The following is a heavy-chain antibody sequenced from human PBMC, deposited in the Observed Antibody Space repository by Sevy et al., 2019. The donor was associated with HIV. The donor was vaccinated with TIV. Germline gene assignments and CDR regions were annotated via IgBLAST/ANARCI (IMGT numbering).Heavy chain of an antibody. V-gene: IGHV3-33*01. CDR3: ARDRVAAVAGTDAFDI. Sequence: GGSLRLSCAASGFSFSRHGMHWVRQAPGKGPEWVAVIWYDGSDKYYADSVKGRFTISRDKFKNTLYLQMNSLRAEDTAVYYCARDRVAAVAGTDAFDIWAQGTMVTVSS. CDR2: IWYDGSDK. CDR1: GFSFSRHG. D-gene: IGHD6-19*01. J-gene: IGHJ3*02.